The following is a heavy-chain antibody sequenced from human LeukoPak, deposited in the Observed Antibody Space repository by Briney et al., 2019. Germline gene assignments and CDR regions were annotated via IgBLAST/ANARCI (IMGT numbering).Heavy chain of an antibody. J-gene: IGHJ6*03. V-gene: IGHV1-8*02. D-gene: IGHD5-12*01. CDR3: ARGVAAWLHRSWQLNYMDV. CDR1: GYTFTSYG. CDR2: INPNSGNT. Sequence: GASVKVSCKTSGYTFTSYGISWVRQAPGQGLEWMGWINPNSGNTGYAQKFQGRVTMTRNTSISTAYMELSSLRSEDTAVYYCARGVAAWLHRSWQLNYMDVWGKGTTVTISS.